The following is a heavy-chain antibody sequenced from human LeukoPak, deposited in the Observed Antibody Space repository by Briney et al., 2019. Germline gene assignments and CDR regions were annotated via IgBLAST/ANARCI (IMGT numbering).Heavy chain of an antibody. D-gene: IGHD3-16*01. CDR3: AKGYYDYVWGSYYFDY. CDR1: GFTFSSYA. Sequence: GGSLRLSCAASGFTFSSYAMSWVRQAPGKGLEWVPAISGSGGSTYYADSVKGRFTISRDNSRDTLYLQMNSLRAEDTAVYYCAKGYYDYVWGSYYFDYWGQGTLVTVSS. J-gene: IGHJ4*02. CDR2: ISGSGGST. V-gene: IGHV3-23*01.